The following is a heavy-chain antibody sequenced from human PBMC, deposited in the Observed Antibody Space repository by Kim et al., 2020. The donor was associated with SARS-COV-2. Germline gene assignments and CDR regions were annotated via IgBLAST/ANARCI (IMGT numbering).Heavy chain of an antibody. CDR1: GLTFSTTD. V-gene: IGHV3-48*02. CDR2: TSRSGSAI. Sequence: GGSLRLSCEFSGLTFSTTDMHLVSQDPGKVRERIADTSRSGSAIVYADSVKGRFTISRDEAKNSIFLQMNSLRDEDTAVYYCARDRTAFDYWGQGTLVTVSS. J-gene: IGHJ4*02. D-gene: IGHD1-1*01. CDR3: ARDRTAFDY.